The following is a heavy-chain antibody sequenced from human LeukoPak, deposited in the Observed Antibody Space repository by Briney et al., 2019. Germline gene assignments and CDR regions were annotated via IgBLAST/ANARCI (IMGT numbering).Heavy chain of an antibody. Sequence: GASVKVSCKTSGYTFTGYHMHWVRQAPGQGLEWMGRINPNTGGTKFAQRFQGRVTMTRDTSISTAYMELSRLRSDDTAVYYCARSERFWSSRQEYYFDYWGQGTLVTVSS. CDR3: ARSERFWSSRQEYYFDY. J-gene: IGHJ4*02. CDR1: GYTFTGYH. V-gene: IGHV1-2*02. D-gene: IGHD2-8*02. CDR2: INPNTGGT.